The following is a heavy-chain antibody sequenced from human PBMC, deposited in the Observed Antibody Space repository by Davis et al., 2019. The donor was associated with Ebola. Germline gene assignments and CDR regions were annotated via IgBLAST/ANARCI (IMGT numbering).Heavy chain of an antibody. CDR1: GGTFSSYA. CDR3: ARGVEYSGYGGFRFDP. CDR2: ISAYNGNT. D-gene: IGHD5-12*01. Sequence: AASVKVSCKASGGTFSSYAISWVRQAPGQGLEWMGWISAYNGNTNYAQKLQGRVTMTTDTSTSTAYMELRSLRSDDTAVYYCARGVEYSGYGGFRFDPWDQGTLVTVSS. J-gene: IGHJ5*02. V-gene: IGHV1-18*01.